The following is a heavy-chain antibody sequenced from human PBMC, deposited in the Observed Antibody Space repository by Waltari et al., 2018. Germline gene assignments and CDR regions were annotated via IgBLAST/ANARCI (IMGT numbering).Heavy chain of an antibody. CDR1: GFTFNNFW. CDR3: VRAYYDCRRDY. D-gene: IGHD3-22*01. V-gene: IGHV3-74*01. J-gene: IGHJ4*01. CDR2: IKNDGSGP. Sequence: EVQLVESGGGLVQPGGSLRLSCAASGFTFNNFWMHWVRQDAGKGLMWVSRIKNDGSGPIYAESVKGRFTISRDNAKNTLYLQMNSLRPEDTAVYYCVRAYYDCRRDYWGQGTLVTASS.